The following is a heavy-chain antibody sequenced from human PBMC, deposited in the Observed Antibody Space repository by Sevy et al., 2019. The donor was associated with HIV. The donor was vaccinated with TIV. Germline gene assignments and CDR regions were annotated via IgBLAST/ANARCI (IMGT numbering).Heavy chain of an antibody. V-gene: IGHV1-18*04. D-gene: IGHD3-3*01. Sequence: ASVKVSCKASGYTFTSYGISWVRQARGQGLEWMGWISAYNGNTNYAQKLQGRVTMTTDTSTSTAYMELRSLRSDDTGVYYCARAIEYYDFWSGYYSKNWFDPWGQGTLVTVSS. J-gene: IGHJ5*02. CDR2: ISAYNGNT. CDR3: ARAIEYYDFWSGYYSKNWFDP. CDR1: GYTFTSYG.